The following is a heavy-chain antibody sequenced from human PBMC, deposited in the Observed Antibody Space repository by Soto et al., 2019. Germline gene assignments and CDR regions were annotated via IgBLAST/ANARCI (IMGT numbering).Heavy chain of an antibody. Sequence: SVKVSCKASGGNFSRYAISWLRQAPGQGLEWMGWIIPVFRTTNYEQKLQGRVTITADGSTSTAYMELSSLTSADTAVYYCAKSYPYRLVQTPTGNQYYSPMDVWG. D-gene: IGHD1-1*01. CDR1: GGNFSRYA. CDR3: AKSYPYRLVQTPTGNQYYSPMDV. J-gene: IGHJ6*04. V-gene: IGHV1-69*13. CDR2: IIPVFRTT.